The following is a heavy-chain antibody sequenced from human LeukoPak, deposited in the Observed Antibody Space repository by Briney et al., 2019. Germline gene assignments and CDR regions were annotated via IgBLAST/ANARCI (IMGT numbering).Heavy chain of an antibody. CDR1: GFTFSRYT. D-gene: IGHD3-9*01. CDR2: ISSSGTTI. J-gene: IGHJ4*02. V-gene: IGHV3-48*04. Sequence: GGSLRLSCAASGFTFSRYTMNWVRQAPGKGLEWVSYISSSGTTIYYADSVKGRFAISRDNAKNSLYLQMNSLRAEDTAVYYCARGLELRYFDWLLSGAYWGQGTLVTVSS. CDR3: ARGLELRYFDWLLSGAY.